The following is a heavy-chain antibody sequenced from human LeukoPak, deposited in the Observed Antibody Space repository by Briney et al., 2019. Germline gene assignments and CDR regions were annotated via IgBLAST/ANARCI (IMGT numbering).Heavy chain of an antibody. Sequence: ASVKVSCKASGYTFTSYAMNWVRQAPGQGLEWMGWINTNTGNPTYAQGFTGRFVFSLDTSVSTAYLQISSLKAEDTAVYYCARDLSYYCSSTSCYTGWFDPWGQGTLVTVSS. J-gene: IGHJ5*02. V-gene: IGHV7-4-1*02. CDR1: GYTFTSYA. CDR3: ARDLSYYCSSTSCYTGWFDP. CDR2: INTNTGNP. D-gene: IGHD2-2*02.